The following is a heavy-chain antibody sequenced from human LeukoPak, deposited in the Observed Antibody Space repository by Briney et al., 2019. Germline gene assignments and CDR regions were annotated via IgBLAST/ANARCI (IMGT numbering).Heavy chain of an antibody. CDR1: GGSISSSSYY. V-gene: IGHV4-39*01. D-gene: IGHD3-10*01. Sequence: SETLSLTCTVSGGSISSSSYYWGWIRQPPGKGLEWIGSIYYSGNTYYNASLKSQVSISIDTSKNQFSLRLTSVTAADTAVYYCARSLYGSGNSYNWFDPWGQGTLVTVSS. J-gene: IGHJ5*02. CDR3: ARSLYGSGNSYNWFDP. CDR2: IYYSGNT.